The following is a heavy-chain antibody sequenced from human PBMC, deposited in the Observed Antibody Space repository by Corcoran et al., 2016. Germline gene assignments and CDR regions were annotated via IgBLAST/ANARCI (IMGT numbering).Heavy chain of an antibody. D-gene: IGHD1-1*01. J-gene: IGHJ4*02. V-gene: IGHV4-34*01. CDR1: GGSFSGYY. CDR2: INHSGST. CDR3: ARGRRGTQYYFDY. Sequence: QVQLQQWGAGLLKPSETLSLTCAVYGGSFSGYYWSWIRQPPGKGLEWIGEINHSGSTNYNPSLKSRVTIAVDTSKNQFSLKLSSVTAADTAVYYCARGRRGTQYYFDYWGQGTLVTVSS.